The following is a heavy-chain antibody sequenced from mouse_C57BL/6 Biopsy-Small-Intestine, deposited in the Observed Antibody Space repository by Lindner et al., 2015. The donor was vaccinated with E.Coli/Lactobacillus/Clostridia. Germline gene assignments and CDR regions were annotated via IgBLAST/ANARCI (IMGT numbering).Heavy chain of an antibody. CDR1: GYSFTSYY. Sequence: VQLQESGPELVKPGASVKISCKASGYSFTSYYIHWVKQRPGQGLEWIGWIYPGSGNTKYNEKFKGKATLTADTSSSTAYVQLSSLTSEDSAVYFCARFPYDYDVGFAYWGQGTLVTVSA. V-gene: IGHV1-66*01. CDR2: IYPGSGNT. CDR3: ARFPYDYDVGFAY. J-gene: IGHJ3*01. D-gene: IGHD2-4*01.